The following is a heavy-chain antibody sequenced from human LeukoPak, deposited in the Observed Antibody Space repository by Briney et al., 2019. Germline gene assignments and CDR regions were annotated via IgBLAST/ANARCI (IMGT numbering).Heavy chain of an antibody. CDR3: ARGVYISGSPQFGFDD. CDR1: GFTFSSYA. D-gene: IGHD3-10*01. J-gene: IGHJ4*02. V-gene: IGHV3-30*14. CDR2: ISYDGSNK. Sequence: GGSLRLSCAASGFTFSSYAMHWVRQAPGKGLEWVAVISYDGSNKYYADSLKGRFTISRDNSKNTLYLQMNSLTADDTAVYYCARGVYISGSPQFGFDDWGQGTLVTVS.